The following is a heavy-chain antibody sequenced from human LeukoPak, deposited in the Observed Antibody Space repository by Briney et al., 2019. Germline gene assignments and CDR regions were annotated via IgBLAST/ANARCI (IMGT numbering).Heavy chain of an antibody. Sequence: PSETLSLTCTVSGGSISSGSYFWSWIRQPAGKGLEWIGRIYTSEDTDYNPSLKSRVTISLDMSKKQFSLKLSSVTAADTAVYYCARGEAPSNWLDPWGQGTLVTVSS. CDR3: ARGEAPSNWLDP. CDR1: GGSISSGSYF. J-gene: IGHJ5*02. V-gene: IGHV4-61*02. CDR2: IYTSEDT.